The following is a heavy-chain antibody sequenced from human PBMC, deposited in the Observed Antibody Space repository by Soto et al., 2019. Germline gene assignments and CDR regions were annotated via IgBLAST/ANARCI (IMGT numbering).Heavy chain of an antibody. J-gene: IGHJ3*02. CDR2: INAGGGST. CDR1: GFTFITYA. Sequence: PWGSLRLSCVASGFTFITYAIIWFRQSPGKGLEWVSAINAGGGSTYYADSVKGRFTISRDNSINTLYLQMNSLRTGDTAVYYCAHPRGYGVFDAYDIWGQGAMVTVSS. CDR3: AHPRGYGVFDAYDI. D-gene: IGHD4-17*01. V-gene: IGHV3-23*01.